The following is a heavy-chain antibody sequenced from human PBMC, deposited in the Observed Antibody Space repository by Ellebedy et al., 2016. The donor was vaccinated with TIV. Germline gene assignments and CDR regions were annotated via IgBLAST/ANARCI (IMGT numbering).Heavy chain of an antibody. V-gene: IGHV4-59*01. Sequence: MPSETLSLTCTVSGGSISSYYWSWIRQPPGKGLEWIGYIYYSGSTNYNPSLKSRVTISVDTSKNQFSLKLSSVTAADTAVYYCARRNLSYYDFWSGYRNWYFDLWGRGTLVTVSS. CDR3: ARRNLSYYDFWSGYRNWYFDL. J-gene: IGHJ2*01. CDR1: GGSISSYY. D-gene: IGHD3-3*01. CDR2: IYYSGST.